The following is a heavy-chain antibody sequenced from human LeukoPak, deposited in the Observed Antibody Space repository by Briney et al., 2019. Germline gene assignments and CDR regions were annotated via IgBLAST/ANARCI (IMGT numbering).Heavy chain of an antibody. V-gene: IGHV3-21*01. CDR2: ISSSISYI. CDR3: ARDIRYSSGWKDAFDI. Sequence: PGGSLRLSCAASGFTFSSYSMNGVRQAPGEGLEGVSSISSSISYIHYAHSVKGRFTISRDNAKTSLYLQMNSLRAEDTAVYYCARDIRYSSGWKDAFDIWGQGTMVTVSS. CDR1: GFTFSSYS. D-gene: IGHD6-19*01. J-gene: IGHJ3*02.